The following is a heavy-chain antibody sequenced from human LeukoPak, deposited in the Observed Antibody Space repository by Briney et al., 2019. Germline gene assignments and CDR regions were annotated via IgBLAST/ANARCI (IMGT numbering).Heavy chain of an antibody. CDR3: ARQLEGYSSGTRDAFDI. V-gene: IGHV4-59*08. J-gene: IGHJ3*02. CDR1: GGSLSSYY. CDR2: IYYSGST. D-gene: IGHD6-19*01. Sequence: PSETLSLTCTVSGGSLSSYYWSWIRQPPGKGLEWIGYIYYSGSTNYNPSLKSRVTISVDTSKNQFSLKLSSVTAADTAVYYCARQLEGYSSGTRDAFDIWGQGTMVTVSS.